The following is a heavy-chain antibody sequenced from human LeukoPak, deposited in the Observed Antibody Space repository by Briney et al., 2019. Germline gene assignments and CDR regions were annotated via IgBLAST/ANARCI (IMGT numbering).Heavy chain of an antibody. Sequence: GGSLRLSCAASGFAFSSYAMSWVRQPPGKGLEGVSVISRRDDYTYYADSVKGPFTISRDNSKNTLYLQMNTLRAEDTAVYYCANDYRSGSFHDFWGQGTLVTVSS. CDR3: ANDYRSGSFHDF. CDR2: ISRRDDYT. V-gene: IGHV3-23*01. J-gene: IGHJ4*02. D-gene: IGHD3-10*01. CDR1: GFAFSSYA.